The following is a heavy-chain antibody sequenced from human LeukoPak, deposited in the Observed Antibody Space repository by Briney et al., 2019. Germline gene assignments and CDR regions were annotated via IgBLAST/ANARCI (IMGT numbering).Heavy chain of an antibody. CDR3: ARAVSGRFDY. D-gene: IGHD6-19*01. CDR2: IYYSGST. J-gene: IGHJ4*02. Sequence: PSETLSLTCTVSGGSMGPYHRGWVRPPPGKGLEWTGYIYYSGSTNYNPSLKSRVTISVDTSKNQFSLKLSSVTAADTAIYYCARAVSGRFDYWGQGTLVIVSS. V-gene: IGHV4-59*08. CDR1: GGSMGPYH.